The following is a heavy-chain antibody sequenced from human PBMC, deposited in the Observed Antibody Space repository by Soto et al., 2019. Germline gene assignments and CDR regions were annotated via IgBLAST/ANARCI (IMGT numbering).Heavy chain of an antibody. Sequence: SETLSLTCTVSGGSISSGGYFWSWIRQPPGKGLEWIGNIFYSGTTYYNPSLKSRVTISVDTSKNQFSLKLTSVTAADTAVYFCARGVLYWGQGTLVTVSS. CDR1: GGSISSGGYF. J-gene: IGHJ4*02. D-gene: IGHD1-1*01. CDR2: IFYSGTT. CDR3: ARGVLY. V-gene: IGHV4-31*03.